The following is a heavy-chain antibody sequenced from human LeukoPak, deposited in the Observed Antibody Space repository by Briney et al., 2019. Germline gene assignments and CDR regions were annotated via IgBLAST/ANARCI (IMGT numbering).Heavy chain of an antibody. V-gene: IGHV3-15*01. J-gene: IGHJ5*02. CDR3: TRDSSPNWFDP. CDR1: GLTFSNAW. Sequence: GGSLRLSCAASGLTFSNAWMSWVRQAPGKGLEWVGRIKSKTDGGTTDYAAPVKGRFTISRDDSKNTLYLQMNSLKTEDTAVYYCTRDSSPNWFDPWGQGTLVTVSS. CDR2: IKSKTDGGTT. D-gene: IGHD2-2*01.